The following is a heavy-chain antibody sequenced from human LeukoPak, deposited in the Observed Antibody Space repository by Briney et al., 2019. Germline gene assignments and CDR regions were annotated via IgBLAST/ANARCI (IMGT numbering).Heavy chain of an antibody. CDR1: GFTFSNYA. CDR3: AKGGGGNYPDRGYFDY. D-gene: IGHD4-23*01. CDR2: ISGGGSTT. J-gene: IGHJ4*02. Sequence: GGSLRLSCAGSGFTFSNYAMSWVRQAPGKGLEWVSVISGGGSTTSYADSVKGRFTISRDNSKNTLYLQMSSLRAEDTAVYYCAKGGGGNYPDRGYFDYWGQGTLVTVSS. V-gene: IGHV3-23*01.